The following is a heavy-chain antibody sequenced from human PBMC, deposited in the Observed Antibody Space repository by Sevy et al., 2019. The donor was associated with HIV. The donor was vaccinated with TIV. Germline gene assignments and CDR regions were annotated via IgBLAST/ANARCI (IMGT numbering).Heavy chain of an antibody. CDR3: AKDVGIAVAGNKGSSYYYYYGMDV. D-gene: IGHD6-19*01. Sequence: GGSLRLSCAASGFTFSSYGMHWVRQAPGKGLEWVAVISYDGSNKYYADSVKGRFTSSKENSKNTLYLQMNSLRDEDTAVYYCAKDVGIAVAGNKGSSYYYYYGMDVWGQGTTVTVSS. CDR2: ISYDGSNK. V-gene: IGHV3-30*18. J-gene: IGHJ6*02. CDR1: GFTFSSYG.